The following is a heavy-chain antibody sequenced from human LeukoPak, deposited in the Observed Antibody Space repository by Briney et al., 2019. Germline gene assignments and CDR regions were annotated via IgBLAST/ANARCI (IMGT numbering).Heavy chain of an antibody. J-gene: IGHJ4*02. D-gene: IGHD2-15*01. V-gene: IGHV4-34*01. CDR2: INHSGST. CDR3: ASTSSSRRRPYYFDY. CDR1: GGSFSGYY. Sequence: SETLSLTCAVYGGSFSGYYWSWIRQPPGKGLEWIGEINHSGSTNYNPSLKSRVTISVDTSKNQFSLKLSSVTAADTAVYYCASTSSSRRRPYYFDYWGQGTLVTVSS.